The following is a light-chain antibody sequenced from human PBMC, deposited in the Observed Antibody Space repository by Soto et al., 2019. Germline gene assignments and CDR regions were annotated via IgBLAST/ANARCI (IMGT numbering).Light chain of an antibody. V-gene: IGKV1-5*03. CDR2: KAS. CDR3: QQYNSYWT. J-gene: IGKJ1*01. Sequence: IHMTQSASTLSASVGHRVTITCRASQSISSWLAWYQQKPGKAPKLLIYKASSLESGVPSRFSGSGSGTEFTLTISSLKPDGFATYYCQQYNSYWTFGQGTKVDIK. CDR1: QSISSW.